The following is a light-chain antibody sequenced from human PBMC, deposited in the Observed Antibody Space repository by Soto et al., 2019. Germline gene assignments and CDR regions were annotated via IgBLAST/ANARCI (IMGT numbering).Light chain of an antibody. CDR1: SSNIGGGYD. CDR3: QSYDASLSGYV. CDR2: GKN. Sequence: VMTQPPSVSEAPGQRVTISCTGSSSNIGGGYDVHWFQQLPGTAPKLLFYGKNNRPSGVPDRFSGSTSGTSASLAITGLQTEDEAIYYCQSYDASLSGYVFGTGTKGTVL. J-gene: IGLJ1*01. V-gene: IGLV1-40*01.